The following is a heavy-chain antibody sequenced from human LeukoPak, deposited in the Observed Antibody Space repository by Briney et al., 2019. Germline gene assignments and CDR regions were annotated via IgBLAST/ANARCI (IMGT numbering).Heavy chain of an antibody. V-gene: IGHV4-39*01. CDR1: GGSISSSSYY. D-gene: IGHD3-22*01. Sequence: SETLSLTCTVSGGSISSSSYYWGWIRQPPGKGLEWIGSIYYSGSTYYNPSPKSRVTISVDTSKNQFSLKLSSVTAADTAVYYCARLGDYYDSSGPYEDYWGQGTLVTVSS. CDR2: IYYSGST. CDR3: ARLGDYYDSSGPYEDY. J-gene: IGHJ4*02.